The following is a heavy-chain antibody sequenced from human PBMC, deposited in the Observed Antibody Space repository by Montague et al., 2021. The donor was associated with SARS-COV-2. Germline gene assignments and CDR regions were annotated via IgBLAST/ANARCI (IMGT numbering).Heavy chain of an antibody. CDR3: VRYGLTGPHMDV. CDR2: IYYSGSA. V-gene: IGHV4-59*01. Sequence: SETLSLTCTVSGGSISSYYWSWIRQPPGKGLEWIGYIYYSGSATYNPSLKSRLTMSVHTSENQFSLKLSSVTAADTAVYFCVRYGLTGPHMDVWGQGTTVTVSS. J-gene: IGHJ6*02. CDR1: GGSISSYY. D-gene: IGHD3-10*01.